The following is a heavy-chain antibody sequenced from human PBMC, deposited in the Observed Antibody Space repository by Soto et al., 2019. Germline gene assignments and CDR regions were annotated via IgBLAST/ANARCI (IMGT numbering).Heavy chain of an antibody. J-gene: IGHJ4*02. V-gene: IGHV3-15*01. CDR1: GFTFSNAW. Sequence: GGSLRLSCAASGFTFSNAWMSWVRQAPGKGLEWVGRIKSKTDGGTTDYAAPVKGRFTISRDDSKNTLYLQMNSLKTEDTAVYYCTTDGSLRFLEWLFVYWGQGTLVTVSS. CDR2: IKSKTDGGTT. CDR3: TTDGSLRFLEWLFVY. D-gene: IGHD3-3*01.